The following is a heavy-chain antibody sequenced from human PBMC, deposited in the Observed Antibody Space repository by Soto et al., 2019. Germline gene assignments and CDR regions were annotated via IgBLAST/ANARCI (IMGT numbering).Heavy chain of an antibody. J-gene: IGHJ4*02. CDR2: TSGSGGST. D-gene: IGHD1-7*01. CDR1: GFTFSSYA. CDR3: AKDSTYNWNYWAYFDY. Sequence: PGGSLRLSCAASGFTFSSYAMSWVRQAPGKGLEWVSATSGSGGSTYYADSVKGRFTISRDNSKNTLYLQMNSLRAEDTAVYYCAKDSTYNWNYWAYFDYWGQGTLVTVSS. V-gene: IGHV3-23*01.